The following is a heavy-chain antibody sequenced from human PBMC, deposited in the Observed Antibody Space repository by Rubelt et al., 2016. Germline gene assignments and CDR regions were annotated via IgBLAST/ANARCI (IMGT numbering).Heavy chain of an antibody. CDR2: ISGDGSNT. Sequence: EVQLVESGGALVQPGWSLSLSCAASGFTFSTYWMHWVRQVPGKGLLWVSRISGDGSNTSYADSVKGRFIISRDNAKNTRYLQMSSLRAAYTAVYYCTTFFTSAAVNLGSLFDYWGPGTLVTVSS. V-gene: IGHV3-74*02. CDR3: TTFFTSAAVNLGSLFDY. J-gene: IGHJ4*02. CDR1: GFTFSTYW. D-gene: IGHD6-13*01.